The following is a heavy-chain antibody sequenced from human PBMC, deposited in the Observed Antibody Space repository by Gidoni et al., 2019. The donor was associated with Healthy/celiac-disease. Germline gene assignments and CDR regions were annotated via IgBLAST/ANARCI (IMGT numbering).Heavy chain of an antibody. D-gene: IGHD3-22*01. CDR3: ALVDYYDSSGIHFDY. Sequence: QVQLQESGPGLVKPSETLSLTCAVSGYSISRGYYWGWIRQPPGKGLEWIGSIYHSGSTYYNPSLKSRVTISVDTSKNQFSLKLSSVTAADTAVYYCALVDYYDSSGIHFDYWGQGTLVTVSS. CDR1: GYSISRGYY. V-gene: IGHV4-38-2*01. J-gene: IGHJ4*02. CDR2: IYHSGST.